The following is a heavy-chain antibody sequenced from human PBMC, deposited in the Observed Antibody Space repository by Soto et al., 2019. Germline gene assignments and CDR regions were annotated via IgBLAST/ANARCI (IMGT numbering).Heavy chain of an antibody. V-gene: IGHV1-18*01. CDR3: ARDGDYGDYFCY. J-gene: IGHJ4*02. CDR1: GYTFTNYG. Sequence: GASLKVSCKASGYTFTNYGISWVRQAPGQGLEWMGWISTYNGNTNYAQKLQGRVTMTTDTSTSTAYMELRSLRSDDTAVYYCARDGDYGDYFCYWGQGTLVTVSS. D-gene: IGHD4-17*01. CDR2: ISTYNGNT.